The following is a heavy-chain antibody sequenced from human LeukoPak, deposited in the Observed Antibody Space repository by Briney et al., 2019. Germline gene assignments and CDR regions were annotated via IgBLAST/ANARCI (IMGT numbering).Heavy chain of an antibody. D-gene: IGHD2-15*01. CDR3: AKEGYCGGIGCYSGYFAY. J-gene: IGHJ4*02. Sequence: GGSLRLSCAASGFTFSNYAMKWVRQAPGKGLEWVSTISGSGSTTYYADSVRGRFTISRDSSKSTVFLQMNSLRAEDTAVYHCAKEGYCGGIGCYSGYFAYWGQGTVVIVSS. V-gene: IGHV3-23*01. CDR2: ISGSGSTT. CDR1: GFTFSNYA.